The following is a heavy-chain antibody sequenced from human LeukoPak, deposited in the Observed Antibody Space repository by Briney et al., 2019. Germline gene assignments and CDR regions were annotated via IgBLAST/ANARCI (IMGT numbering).Heavy chain of an antibody. V-gene: IGHV3-53*01. CDR3: ARGSGSGWPLDR. D-gene: IGHD6-19*01. CDR2: MYAGGTT. J-gene: IGHJ5*02. Sequence: GGSLRLSCAASGVIVSRNFMSWVRQAPGKGLQWVAIMYAGGTTDYSDSVRGRFHISRDASNNTLSLQINSLRAEDTAVYYCARGSGSGWPLDRWGQGALVTVSS. CDR1: GVIVSRNF.